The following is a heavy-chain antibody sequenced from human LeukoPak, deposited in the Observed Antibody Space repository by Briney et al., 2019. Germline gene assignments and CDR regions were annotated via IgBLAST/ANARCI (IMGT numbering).Heavy chain of an antibody. J-gene: IGHJ4*02. CDR2: ISRNADTT. V-gene: IGHV3-20*04. D-gene: IGHD5-12*01. Sequence: GGSLRLSCAASGFTFDDYAMTWVRLAPEKGLEWVSGISRNADTTGYEDPVKGRFTISRDNAKNSLYLQMDSLRAEDTALYYCARDRRRGYSGSGTGGLDYWGRGTLVTVSS. CDR1: GFTFDDYA. CDR3: ARDRRRGYSGSGTGGLDY.